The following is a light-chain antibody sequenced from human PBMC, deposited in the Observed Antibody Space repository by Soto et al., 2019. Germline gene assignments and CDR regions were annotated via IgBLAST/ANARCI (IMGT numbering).Light chain of an antibody. J-gene: IGKJ1*01. CDR2: GAS. CDR1: QRISSN. Sequence: EIVMTQSPATLSVSPGERATLSCRASQRISSNLAWFQQKPGQAPRLLIYGASTRATGIPARFSGSGSGTEFTLTIISLQSEDFAVYFCQQYKNWPPWTFGQGTKVEIK. V-gene: IGKV3-15*01. CDR3: QQYKNWPPWT.